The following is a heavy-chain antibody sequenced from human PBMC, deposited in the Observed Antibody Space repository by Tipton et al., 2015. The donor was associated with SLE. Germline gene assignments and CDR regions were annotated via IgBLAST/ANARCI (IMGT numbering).Heavy chain of an antibody. CDR1: GGSISSHY. CDR3: ARGGGYYFDY. D-gene: IGHD3-16*01. V-gene: IGHV4-59*08. CDR2: IYYSGST. Sequence: TLSLTCTVSGGSISSHYWSWIRQPPGKGLEWIGYIYYSGSTNYNPSLKSRVTISVDTSKNQFSLKLSSVTAADTAVYYCARGGGYYFDYWGQGTLVTVSS. J-gene: IGHJ4*02.